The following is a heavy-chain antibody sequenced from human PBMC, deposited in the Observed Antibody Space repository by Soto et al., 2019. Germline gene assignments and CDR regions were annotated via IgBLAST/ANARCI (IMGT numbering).Heavy chain of an antibody. V-gene: IGHV3-48*02. CDR1: GFTFSSYA. Sequence: GGSLRLSCAASGFTFSSYAMSWVRQAPGKGLEWVSYISSSSGSIYYADSVKGRFTISRDNAKNSLYLQMNSLRDEDTAVYYCARGGRNYCISTSCYVYYYGMDVWGQGTTVTVS. D-gene: IGHD2-2*01. CDR2: ISSSSGSI. J-gene: IGHJ6*02. CDR3: ARGGRNYCISTSCYVYYYGMDV.